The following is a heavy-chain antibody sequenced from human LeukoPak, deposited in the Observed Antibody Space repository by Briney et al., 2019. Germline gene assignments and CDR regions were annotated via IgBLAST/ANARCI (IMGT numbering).Heavy chain of an antibody. CDR1: GFTFSSYS. CDR3: ARDRYSSSWYSGFDP. CDR2: ISSSSSYI. V-gene: IGHV3-21*01. J-gene: IGHJ5*02. Sequence: GGSLRLSCAASGFTFSSYSMNWVRQAPGKGLEWVSSISSSSSYIYYADSLKGRFTISRDNAKNSLYLQMNSLRAEDTAVYYCARDRYSSSWYSGFDPWGQGTLVTVSS. D-gene: IGHD6-13*01.